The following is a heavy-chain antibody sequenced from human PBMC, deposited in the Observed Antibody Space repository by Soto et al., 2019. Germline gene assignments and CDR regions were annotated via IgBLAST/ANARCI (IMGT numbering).Heavy chain of an antibody. CDR2: ISLRGDTT. Sequence: EVQLLESGGGMVQPGGSVRLSCAASGFTFSTYVMSWVRQAPGKGLECISSISLRGDTTDYADSVKGRLTISRDNSKNTLYLQMNRLRAEDTAIYYCAKDLRPVVHLWTFDSWGQGTLVTVSS. CDR3: AKDLRPVVHLWTFDS. D-gene: IGHD1-1*01. CDR1: GFTFSTYV. J-gene: IGHJ4*02. V-gene: IGHV3-23*01.